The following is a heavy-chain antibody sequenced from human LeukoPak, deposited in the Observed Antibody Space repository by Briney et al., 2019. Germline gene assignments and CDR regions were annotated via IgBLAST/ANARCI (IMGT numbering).Heavy chain of an antibody. J-gene: IGHJ6*02. CDR3: VRAMAPLDTFNYQYAMDV. D-gene: IGHD5-24*01. Sequence: ASVKVSCKASGYTFNNYDINWVRQAPGQGLEWMGWMNPNSGNTGYAQKFQGRFTLARETFISTAYMELSSLRSDDTAVYYCVRAMAPLDTFNYQYAMDVWGQGTMVTVSS. V-gene: IGHV1-8*01. CDR1: GYTFNNYD. CDR2: MNPNSGNT.